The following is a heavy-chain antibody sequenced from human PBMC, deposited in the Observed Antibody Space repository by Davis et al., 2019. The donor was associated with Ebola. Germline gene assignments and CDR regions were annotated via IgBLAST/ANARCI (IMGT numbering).Heavy chain of an antibody. CDR3: ARVGCDYAGGCFDP. V-gene: IGHV4-30-4*01. CDR2: IYYSGST. J-gene: IGHJ5*02. CDR1: GGSISSGDHY. D-gene: IGHD4-17*01. Sequence: PSETLSLTCTVSGGSISSGDHYWSWIRQPPGKGLEWIGCIYYSGSTYYNPSLKSRVTIAADTSKNHFSLKLSSVTAADTAVYYCARVGCDYAGGCFDPWGQGTLVTVSS.